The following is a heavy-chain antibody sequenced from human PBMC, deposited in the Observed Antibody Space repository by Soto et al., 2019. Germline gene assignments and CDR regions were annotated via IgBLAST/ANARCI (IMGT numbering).Heavy chain of an antibody. V-gene: IGHV3-30*18. Sequence: VQLVESGGGVVQPGRSLRLSCAASGFTFSSYGMHWVRQAPGKGLEWVAVISYDGSNKYYADSVKGRFTISRDNSKNTLYLQMNSLRAEDTAVYYCAKDTLYDFWSGYSNYDYWGQGTLVTVSS. CDR2: ISYDGSNK. D-gene: IGHD3-3*01. CDR3: AKDTLYDFWSGYSNYDY. J-gene: IGHJ4*02. CDR1: GFTFSSYG.